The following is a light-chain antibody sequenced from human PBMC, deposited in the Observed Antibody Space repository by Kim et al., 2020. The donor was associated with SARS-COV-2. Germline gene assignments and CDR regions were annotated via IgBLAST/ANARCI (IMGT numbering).Light chain of an antibody. J-gene: IGLJ3*02. CDR1: SLRSYS. Sequence: SSELTQDPAVSVALGQTVRITCQGDSLRSYSASGYQQKPGQAPLLVFYGRNSRPSGIPDRFSGSSSGTTASLTISGAQAEDEADYYCNSRDNSGDLLVFGGGTQLTVL. CDR2: GRN. CDR3: NSRDNSGDLLV. V-gene: IGLV3-19*01.